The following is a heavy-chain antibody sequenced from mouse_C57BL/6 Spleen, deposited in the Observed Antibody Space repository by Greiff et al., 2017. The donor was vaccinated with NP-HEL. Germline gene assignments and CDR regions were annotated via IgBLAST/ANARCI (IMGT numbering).Heavy chain of an antibody. V-gene: IGHV1-80*01. CDR3: ARGGSNYVAMDY. CDR2: IYPGDGDT. Sequence: VQLQQSGAELVKPGASVKISCKASGYAFSSYWMNWVKQRPGKGLEWIGQIYPGDGDTNYNGKFKGKATLTADKSSSTAYMQLSSLTSEDSAVYFCARGGSNYVAMDYWGQGTSVTVSS. CDR1: GYAFSSYW. J-gene: IGHJ4*01. D-gene: IGHD2-5*01.